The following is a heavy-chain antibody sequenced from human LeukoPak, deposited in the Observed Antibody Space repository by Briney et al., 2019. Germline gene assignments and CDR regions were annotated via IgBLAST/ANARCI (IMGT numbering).Heavy chain of an antibody. J-gene: IGHJ6*03. Sequence: ASVKVSCKASGYTFTSYGISWVRQAPGQGLEWMGRISAYNGNTNYAQKLQGRVTMTTDTSTSTAYMELRSLRSDDTAVYYCARGVTGIYYYYYMDIWGKGTTVTVSS. CDR1: GYTFTSYG. D-gene: IGHD3-10*01. CDR3: ARGVTGIYYYYYMDI. CDR2: ISAYNGNT. V-gene: IGHV1-18*01.